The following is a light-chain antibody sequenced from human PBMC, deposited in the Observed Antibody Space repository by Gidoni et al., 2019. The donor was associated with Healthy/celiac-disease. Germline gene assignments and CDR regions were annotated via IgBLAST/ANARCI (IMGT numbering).Light chain of an antibody. V-gene: IGKV3-11*01. CDR3: PQRSNWLT. CDR2: DAS. Sequence: EIVLTQSPATLSLSPGERATLSCRASQSVSSSLACYQQKPGQAPRLLIYDASNRATGIPARFSGSGSGTDFTLTISSLETEDFAVYYCPQRSNWLTFGGGTKVEIK. CDR1: QSVSSS. J-gene: IGKJ4*01.